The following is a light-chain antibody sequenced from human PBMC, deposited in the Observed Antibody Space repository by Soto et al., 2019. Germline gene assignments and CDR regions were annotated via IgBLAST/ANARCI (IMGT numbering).Light chain of an antibody. CDR3: SSCADSSTWV. Sequence: QSAPTQPPSASGSPGQSATISCTGTSSDVGGYNYVSWYQQYPGQAPKLMIYEVSKRPSGDPGRFSGSNSGNTASLTVSGLQAEEETAYECSSCADSSTWVFGGGTQLTAL. CDR2: EVS. V-gene: IGLV2-8*01. CDR1: SSDVGGYNY. J-gene: IGLJ2*01.